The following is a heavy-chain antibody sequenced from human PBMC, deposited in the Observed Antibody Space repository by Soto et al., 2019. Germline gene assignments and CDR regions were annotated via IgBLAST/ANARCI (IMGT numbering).Heavy chain of an antibody. CDR1: GFTFSSYG. D-gene: IGHD1-7*01. CDR2: ISHDGSNK. Sequence: GGSLRLSCAASGFTFSSYGMHWVRQAPGKGLEWVAVISHDGSNKYYADSVKGRFTISRDNSKNTLYLQMNSLRAEDTAVHYCAKNQERELPRVIDFWGQGTLVTVSS. V-gene: IGHV3-30*18. CDR3: AKNQERELPRVIDF. J-gene: IGHJ4*02.